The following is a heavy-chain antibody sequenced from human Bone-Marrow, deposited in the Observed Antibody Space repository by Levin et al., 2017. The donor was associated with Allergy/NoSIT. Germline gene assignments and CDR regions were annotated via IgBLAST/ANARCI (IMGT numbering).Heavy chain of an antibody. D-gene: IGHD2-15*01. CDR3: ARLVSSCSGGSCYSLYFDY. Sequence: GESLKISCKASGYTFTSYDINWVRQATGQGLEWMGWMNPNSGNTGYAQKFQGRVTMTRNTSISTAYMELSSLRSEDTAVYYCARLVSSCSGGSCYSLYFDYWGQGTLVTVSS. CDR1: GYTFTSYD. CDR2: MNPNSGNT. J-gene: IGHJ4*02. V-gene: IGHV1-8*01.